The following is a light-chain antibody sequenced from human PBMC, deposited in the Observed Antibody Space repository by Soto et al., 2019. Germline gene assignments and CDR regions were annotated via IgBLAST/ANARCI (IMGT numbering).Light chain of an antibody. CDR2: DAS. CDR1: QSVSSY. CDR3: QQYHYWWT. V-gene: IGKV3-11*01. Sequence: EIVLTQSPATLSLSPGARAPLSCRASQSVSSYLAWYQQKPGQAPRLLIYDASNRATGIPDRFSGSGSGTDFTLTISSLQSEDFAVYYCQQYHYWWTFGQGTKVDIK. J-gene: IGKJ1*01.